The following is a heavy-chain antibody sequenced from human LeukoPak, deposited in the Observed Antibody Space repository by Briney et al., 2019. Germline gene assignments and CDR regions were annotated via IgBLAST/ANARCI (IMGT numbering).Heavy chain of an antibody. Sequence: GGSLRLSCAASGFTFNNAWMNWVRQAPGKGLEWVSGIIGGGGSTYYADSVKGRFTISGDNSRNTLFLQMNSLRAEDTAVYYCAHGAMYQLDYWGQGTLVTVSS. CDR1: GFTFNNAW. D-gene: IGHD2-2*01. CDR2: IIGGGGST. CDR3: AHGAMYQLDY. V-gene: IGHV3-23*01. J-gene: IGHJ4*02.